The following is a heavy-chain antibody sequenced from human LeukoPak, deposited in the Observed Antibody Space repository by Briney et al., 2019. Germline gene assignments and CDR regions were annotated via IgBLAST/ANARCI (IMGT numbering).Heavy chain of an antibody. CDR2: ISNNGGYT. CDR1: GFNLGNHA. D-gene: IGHD2-15*01. J-gene: IGHJ4*02. CDR3: AKQLGYCSDGSCYFPY. V-gene: IGHV3-23*01. Sequence: GGSLRLSCAASGFNLGNHAMSWVRQAPGKGLEWVSAISNNGGYTYYADSVQGRFTISRDNSKSTLCLQMNSLRAEDTAVYYCAKQLGYCSDGSCYFPYWGQGTLVTVSS.